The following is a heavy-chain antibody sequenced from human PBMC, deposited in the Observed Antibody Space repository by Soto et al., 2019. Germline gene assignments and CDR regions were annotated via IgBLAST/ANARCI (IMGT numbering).Heavy chain of an antibody. V-gene: IGHV4-59*01. CDR1: GGSISSYY. D-gene: IGHD2-2*01. CDR3: ARDQLNYYGMDV. CDR2: ISYSGST. Sequence: SETLSLTCTVSGGSISSYYWNWIRQPPGKGLEWIGYISYSGSTNYNPSLKSRVTISADTSKNQFSLKLSSVTAADTAVYYCARDQLNYYGMDVWGQGTTVTVSS. J-gene: IGHJ6*02.